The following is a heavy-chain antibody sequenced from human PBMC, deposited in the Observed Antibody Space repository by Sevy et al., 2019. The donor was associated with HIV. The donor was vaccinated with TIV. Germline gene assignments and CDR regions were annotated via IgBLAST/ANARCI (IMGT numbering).Heavy chain of an antibody. Sequence: GGSLRLSCAASGFTFSSYAMSWVRQAPGKGLEWVSAISGSGGSTYYAASVKGRFTISRDNSKNTLYLQMNSLRAEDTAVYYCAKSRLSDFWSGIDAFDIWGQATMATVSS. CDR1: GFTFSSYA. CDR3: AKSRLSDFWSGIDAFDI. V-gene: IGHV3-23*01. CDR2: ISGSGGST. D-gene: IGHD3-3*01. J-gene: IGHJ3*02.